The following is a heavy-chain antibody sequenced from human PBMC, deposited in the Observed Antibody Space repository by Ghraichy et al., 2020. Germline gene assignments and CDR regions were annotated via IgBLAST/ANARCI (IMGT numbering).Heavy chain of an antibody. CDR2: ISGSGGST. CDR3: AKVKDGYNYVGQAFDI. Sequence: GESLNISCAASGFTFSSYAMSWVRQAPGKGLEWVSAISGSGGSTYYADSVKGRFTISRDNSKNTLYLQMNSLRAEDTAVYYCAKVKDGYNYVGQAFDIWGQGTMVTVSS. J-gene: IGHJ3*02. D-gene: IGHD5-24*01. CDR1: GFTFSSYA. V-gene: IGHV3-23*01.